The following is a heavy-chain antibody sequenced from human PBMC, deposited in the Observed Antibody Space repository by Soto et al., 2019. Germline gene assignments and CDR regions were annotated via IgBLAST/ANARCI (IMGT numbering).Heavy chain of an antibody. CDR2: IYYSGST. CDR3: ARGGYDMDYYYMDF. CDR1: GGSISSSSYY. J-gene: IGHJ6*03. V-gene: IGHV4-39*01. Sequence: PSETLSLTCTVSGGSISSSSYYWGWIRQPPGKGLEWIGNIYYSGSTYYNPSLKSRVTISVDTSKNQFSLKLSSVTAADTAVYYCARGGYDMDYYYMDFWGKGTTVTVSS. D-gene: IGHD3-22*01.